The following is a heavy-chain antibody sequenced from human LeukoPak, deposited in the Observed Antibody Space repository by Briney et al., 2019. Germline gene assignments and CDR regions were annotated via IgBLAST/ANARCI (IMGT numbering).Heavy chain of an antibody. CDR3: ARGPYRDGYMSY. V-gene: IGHV4-4*07. D-gene: IGHD5-24*01. J-gene: IGHJ4*02. CDR2: IYTSGST. Sequence: SETLSLTCTVSGGSISSYYWSWMRQPAGKALEWIVRIYTSGSTNYNPSLKSRVTMSVDTSKNQFSLKLSSVTAADTAVYYCARGPYRDGYMSYWGQGTLVTVSS. CDR1: GGSISSYY.